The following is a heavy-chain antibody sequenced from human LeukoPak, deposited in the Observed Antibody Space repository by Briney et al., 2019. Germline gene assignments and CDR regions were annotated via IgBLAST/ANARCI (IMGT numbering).Heavy chain of an antibody. CDR2: MSFSGSST. J-gene: IGHJ3*02. CDR3: ARDHSYAFDI. V-gene: IGHV3-48*03. Sequence: PGGSLRLSCVASGFTFSSYEMNWVRQAPGRGLEWVSYMSFSGSSTYYADSVKGRFTISRDNAKNSVYLQMNSLRDEDTAVYYCARDHSYAFDIWGQGTMVTVSS. CDR1: GFTFSSYE.